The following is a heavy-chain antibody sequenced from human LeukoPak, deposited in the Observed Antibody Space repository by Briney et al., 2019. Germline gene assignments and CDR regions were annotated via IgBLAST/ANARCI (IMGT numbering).Heavy chain of an antibody. D-gene: IGHD3-22*01. CDR2: INHSGST. J-gene: IGHJ4*02. V-gene: IGHV4-34*01. CDR3: ARGAQTYYDKAPVDY. Sequence: SETLSLTXAVYGGSFSGYYWSWICQPPGKGLEWIGEINHSGSTNYNPSLKSRVTISVDTSKSQFSLKLNSMTAADTAVYYCARGAQTYYDKAPVDYWGQGTLVTVSS. CDR1: GGSFSGYY.